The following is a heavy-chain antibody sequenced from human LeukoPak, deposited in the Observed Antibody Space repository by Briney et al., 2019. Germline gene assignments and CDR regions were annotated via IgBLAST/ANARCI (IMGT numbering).Heavy chain of an antibody. V-gene: IGHV3-7*01. D-gene: IGHD3-9*01. CDR2: IKYDGGEK. Sequence: PGGSLRLSCAASGFTFSTYWMSWVRQVPGKGLEWLANIKYDGGEKYYVDSVKGRFTVSRDNAKNSLYLQMNSLRAEDTAVYYCARTYYDILTSYNPYFDYWGQGTLVTVSS. CDR1: GFTFSTYW. J-gene: IGHJ4*02. CDR3: ARTYYDILTSYNPYFDY.